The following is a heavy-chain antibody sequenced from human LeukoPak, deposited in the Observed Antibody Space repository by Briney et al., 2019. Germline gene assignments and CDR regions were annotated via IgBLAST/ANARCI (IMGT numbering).Heavy chain of an antibody. CDR2: IYYSKNT. J-gene: IGHJ4*02. V-gene: IGHV4-39*01. D-gene: IGHD5-18*01. Sequence: SETLSLTCTVSGGSISSSSAYWGWIRQPPGKGLEWIGRIYYSKNTYYNPSLKSRVTISADTSKNQFSLTLGSVSATDTAVYYCVSPRGLSYGYFDYWGQGTLVTVSS. CDR1: GGSISSSSAY. CDR3: VSPRGLSYGYFDY.